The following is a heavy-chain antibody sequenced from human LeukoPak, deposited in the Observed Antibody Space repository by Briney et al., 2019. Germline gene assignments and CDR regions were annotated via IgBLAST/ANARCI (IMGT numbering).Heavy chain of an antibody. D-gene: IGHD3-16*02. J-gene: IGHJ4*02. CDR3: AKAPINDYVWGSYRFDY. CDR1: GFTFSSYG. CDR2: IRYDGSNK. Sequence: GGSLRLSCAASGFTFSSYGMHWVRQAPGKGLEWVAFIRYDGSNKYYADSVKGRFTISRDNSKNTLYLQMNSLRAEDTAVYYCAKAPINDYVWGSYRFDYWGQGTLVTVS. V-gene: IGHV3-30*02.